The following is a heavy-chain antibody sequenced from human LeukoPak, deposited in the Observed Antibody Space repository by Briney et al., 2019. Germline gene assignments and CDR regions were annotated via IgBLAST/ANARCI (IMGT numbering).Heavy chain of an antibody. V-gene: IGHV4-34*01. CDR3: AIVTANAQITMVRGVLSN. J-gene: IGHJ4*02. Sequence: SETLSLTCAVYGGSFSGYYWSWIRQPPGKGLEWIGEINHSGSTNYNPSLKSRGTISVDTSKNQFSLKLSSVTAADTAVYYCAIVTANAQITMVRGVLSNWGQGSLVTVSS. D-gene: IGHD3-10*01. CDR1: GGSFSGYY. CDR2: INHSGST.